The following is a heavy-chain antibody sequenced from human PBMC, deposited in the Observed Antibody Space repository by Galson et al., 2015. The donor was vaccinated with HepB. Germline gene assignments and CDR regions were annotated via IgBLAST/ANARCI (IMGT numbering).Heavy chain of an antibody. Sequence: LRLSCAAPGFTYSGYSMNWVRQAPGKGLEWVSSISSSSSYIYYADSMKGRFTISRDNAKSSLYLQMHSLRDEDTAVYFCARGNDLLTGYVRYFDYWGQGTLVIVSS. CDR2: ISSSSSYI. J-gene: IGHJ4*02. CDR3: ARGNDLLTGYVRYFDY. V-gene: IGHV3-21*06. CDR1: GFTYSGYS. D-gene: IGHD3-9*01.